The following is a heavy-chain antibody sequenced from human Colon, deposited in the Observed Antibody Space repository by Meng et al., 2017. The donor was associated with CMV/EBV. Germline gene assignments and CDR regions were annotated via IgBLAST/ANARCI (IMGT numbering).Heavy chain of an antibody. CDR3: ARDNVLRLWSFSDY. D-gene: IGHD4-17*01. Sequence: GGPLRLSCAASGFTFSDFYMSWVRQAPGKGLKWVAYISGDGKTTYYADSVKGRFTISRDNAKNSLFLQMDSLSADDTAVYYCARDNVLRLWSFSDYWGHGTLVTVSS. J-gene: IGHJ4*01. CDR2: ISGDGKTT. V-gene: IGHV3-11*01. CDR1: GFTFSDFY.